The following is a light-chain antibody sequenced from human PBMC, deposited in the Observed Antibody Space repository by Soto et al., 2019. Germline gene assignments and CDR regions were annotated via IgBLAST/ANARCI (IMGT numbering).Light chain of an antibody. V-gene: IGKV2-28*01. CDR3: MQTLQTPYT. J-gene: IGKJ2*01. CDR2: LGS. CDR1: QSLLHSNGYTY. Sequence: DIVMTQSPLSLPVTPGEPASISCRSGQSLLHSNGYTYLDWYLQKPGQSPQLLIYLGSNRASGVXDXYSGSGSGTDFTLKISRVETEDVGVYYCMQTLQTPYTFGQGTKLEIK.